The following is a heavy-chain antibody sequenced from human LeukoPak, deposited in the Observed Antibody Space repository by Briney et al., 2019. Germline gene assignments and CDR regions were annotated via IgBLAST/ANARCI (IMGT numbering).Heavy chain of an antibody. Sequence: GGSLTLSCAASGFTFSSYALSWVRQAPGKGLEWVSAICGSGGSTYYADSVKGRFNISRDNSKNTLYLQMNSLRAEDTAVYYCAKDLYRASFTMIVVLIAFDILGQGTMVTVSS. V-gene: IGHV3-23*01. CDR3: AKDLYRASFTMIVVLIAFDI. D-gene: IGHD3-22*01. CDR2: ICGSGGST. J-gene: IGHJ3*02. CDR1: GFTFSSYA.